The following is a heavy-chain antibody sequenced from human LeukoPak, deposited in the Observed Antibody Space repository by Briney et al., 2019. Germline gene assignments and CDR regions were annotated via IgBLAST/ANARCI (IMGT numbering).Heavy chain of an antibody. CDR2: ISYSGST. D-gene: IGHD3-22*01. Sequence: SETLSLTCTVSGVSISSYYWSWIRQPPGKGLEWIGFISYSGSTNYNPSLKSRVTISVDTSKNQFSLKLSSVTAADTAVYHCARGYYDTSGYYHDAFHIWGQGTMVTVSS. V-gene: IGHV4-59*01. CDR1: GVSISSYY. CDR3: ARGYYDTSGYYHDAFHI. J-gene: IGHJ3*02.